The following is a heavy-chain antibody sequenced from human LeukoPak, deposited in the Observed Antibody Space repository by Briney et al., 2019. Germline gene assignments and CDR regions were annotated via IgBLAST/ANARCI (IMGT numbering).Heavy chain of an antibody. J-gene: IGHJ4*02. CDR2: IRYDGSNK. Sequence: QAGGSLRLSCAASGFTFSSYGMHWVRQAPGKGLEWVAFIRYDGSNKYYADSVKGRFTISRDNAKNSLYLQMNSLRAEDTAVYYCASSRGYDVGGYFDYWGQGTLVTVSS. CDR3: ASSRGYDVGGYFDY. CDR1: GFTFSSYG. V-gene: IGHV3-30*02. D-gene: IGHD5-12*01.